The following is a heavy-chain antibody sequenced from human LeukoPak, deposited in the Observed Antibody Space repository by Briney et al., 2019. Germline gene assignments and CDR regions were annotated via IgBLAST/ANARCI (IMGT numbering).Heavy chain of an antibody. D-gene: IGHD6-13*01. V-gene: IGHV4-34*01. J-gene: IGHJ4*02. CDR1: GGSFSGYY. CDR2: INHSGST. Sequence: SETLSLTCAVYGGSFSGYYWSWIRQPPGKGLEWIGEINHSGSTNYNPSLKSRVTISVDTSKNQFSLKLSSVTAADTAAYYCARRGPRPAAAGKGPFGYWGQGTLVTVSS. CDR3: ARRGPRPAAAGKGPFGY.